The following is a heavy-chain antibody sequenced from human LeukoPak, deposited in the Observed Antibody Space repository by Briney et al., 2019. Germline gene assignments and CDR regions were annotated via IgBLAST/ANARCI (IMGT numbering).Heavy chain of an antibody. Sequence: GESLKISCKGSGYSFTSYWIGWVRQMPGKGLEWMGIIYPGDSDTRYSPSFQGQVTISADKSISTAYLQWSSLKASDTAMYYCATAEGYCSGGSCYDYWGQGTLVTVSP. CDR3: ATAEGYCSGGSCYDY. CDR1: GYSFTSYW. V-gene: IGHV5-51*01. J-gene: IGHJ4*02. D-gene: IGHD2-15*01. CDR2: IYPGDSDT.